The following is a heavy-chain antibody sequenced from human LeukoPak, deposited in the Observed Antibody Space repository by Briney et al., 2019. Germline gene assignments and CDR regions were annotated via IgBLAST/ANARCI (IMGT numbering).Heavy chain of an antibody. CDR1: GFTFSSHW. V-gene: IGHV3-7*05. D-gene: IGHD7-27*01. CDR2: IKEDGSEK. J-gene: IGHJ4*02. Sequence: GGPLRPSCAASGFTFSSHWMSWVRQAPGKGLEWVANIKEDGSEKYYVDSVKGRFTISRDNAKNSLYLQMNSLRADDTAVYYCARDWNWGSDYWGQGTLVTVSS. CDR3: ARDWNWGSDY.